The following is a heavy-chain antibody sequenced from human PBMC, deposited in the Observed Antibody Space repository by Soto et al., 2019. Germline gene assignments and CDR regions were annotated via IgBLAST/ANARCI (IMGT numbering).Heavy chain of an antibody. CDR2: INHSGST. J-gene: IGHJ5*02. CDR1: GGSFSGYY. D-gene: IGHD2-15*01. V-gene: IGHV4-34*01. CDR3: ARRARIDIVVVEAAWNNWFDP. Sequence: SETLSLTCAVYGGSFSGYYWSWIRQPPGKGLEWIGEINHSGSTNYNPSLKSRVTISVDTSKNQFSLKLSSVTAADTAVYYCARRARIDIVVVEAAWNNWFDPWGQGTLVTVSS.